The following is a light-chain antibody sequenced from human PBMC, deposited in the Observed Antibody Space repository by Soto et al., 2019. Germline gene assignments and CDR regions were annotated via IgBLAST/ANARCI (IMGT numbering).Light chain of an antibody. J-gene: IGLJ2*01. CDR3: NSYTSSSTLV. V-gene: IGLV2-14*03. CDR1: SSDVGGYNF. Sequence: QSALTQPASVSGSPGQSITISCTGTSSDVGGYNFVSWYQQHPGKAPKLMLYNVYDGPSGISHRFSGSRSGNTASLTISGLQAEDEAHYYCNSYTSSSTLVFGGGTKVTVL. CDR2: NVY.